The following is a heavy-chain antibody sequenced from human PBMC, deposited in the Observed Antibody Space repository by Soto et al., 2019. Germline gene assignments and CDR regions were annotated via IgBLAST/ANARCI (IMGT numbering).Heavy chain of an antibody. CDR3: AKGVGAAGLHAH. CDR1: GFTFSSYS. CDR2: ISSSSSYI. V-gene: IGHV3-21*04. D-gene: IGHD6-13*01. J-gene: IGHJ4*02. Sequence: GSLRLSCAASGFTFSSYSMNWVRQAPGKGLEWVSSISSSSSYIYYADSVKGRFTISRDNSKNMFYLQMNGLRVDDTAIYYFAKGVGAAGLHAHWGQGTRKTVSS.